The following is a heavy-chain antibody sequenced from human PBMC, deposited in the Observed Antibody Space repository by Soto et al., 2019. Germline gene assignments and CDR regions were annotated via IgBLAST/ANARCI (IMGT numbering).Heavy chain of an antibody. CDR1: GFTFSRHD. CDR3: ARAGIQVVSWNWFET. V-gene: IGHV3-13*04. Sequence: EVQLVESGGGLVQPGGSLRLSCAASGFTFSRHDMHWVRQVTGKGLEWVSGIDSAGDAKYPASVKGRFTISREHAKNSLYLQINRLGAGDTAFYYCARAGIQVVSWNWFETSGQGTLVTVSS. J-gene: IGHJ5*02. CDR2: IDSAGDA. D-gene: IGHD3-10*01.